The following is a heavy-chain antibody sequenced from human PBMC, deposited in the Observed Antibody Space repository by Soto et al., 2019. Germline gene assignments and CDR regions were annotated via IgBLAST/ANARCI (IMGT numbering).Heavy chain of an antibody. D-gene: IGHD3-10*02. CDR2: INHSGST. Sequence: PSETLSLTCAVYGGSFSGYYWSWIRQPPGKGLEWIGEINHSGSTNYNPSLKSRVTISVDTSKNQFSLKLSSVTAADTAVYYCARSRGPGMFYYYYYMDVWGKGTTVTVSS. CDR3: ARSRGPGMFYYYYYMDV. CDR1: GGSFSGYY. V-gene: IGHV4-34*01. J-gene: IGHJ6*03.